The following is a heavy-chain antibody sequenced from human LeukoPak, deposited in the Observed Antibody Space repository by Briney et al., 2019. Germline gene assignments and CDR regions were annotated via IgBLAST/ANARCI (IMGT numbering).Heavy chain of an antibody. CDR1: GFTFDDYG. D-gene: IGHD4-17*01. CDR2: INWNGGST. Sequence: GGSLRLSCAASGFTFDDYGMSWVRQAPGKGLEWVSGINWNGGSTGYADSVKGRFTISRDNAKNSLYLRMNSLRAEDTALYYCARDRHDYGDRDAFDIWGQGTMVTVSS. CDR3: ARDRHDYGDRDAFDI. V-gene: IGHV3-20*04. J-gene: IGHJ3*02.